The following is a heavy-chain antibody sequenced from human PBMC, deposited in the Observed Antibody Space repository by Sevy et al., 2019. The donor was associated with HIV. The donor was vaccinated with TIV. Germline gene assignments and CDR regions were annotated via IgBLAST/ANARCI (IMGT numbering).Heavy chain of an antibody. CDR3: AREGCTKPHDY. D-gene: IGHD2-8*01. Sequence: GGSLRLSCAASGFTFSKYSMSWVRQPPGKGLEWVSTLSFGCGEINYADYVKGRFTISRDNSKSSVYLQMNKLRPEDTAVYYCAREGCTKPHDYWGQGTLVTVSS. CDR1: GFTFSKYS. CDR2: LSFGCGEI. J-gene: IGHJ4*02. V-gene: IGHV3-23*01.